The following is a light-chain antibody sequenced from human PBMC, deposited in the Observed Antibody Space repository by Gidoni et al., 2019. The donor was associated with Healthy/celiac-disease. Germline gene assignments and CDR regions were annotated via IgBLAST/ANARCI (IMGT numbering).Light chain of an antibody. Sequence: SYELTQSPSVAVSPGQTASITCSGDKLVDKYACWYQQKPGQSPVLVIYQDRKRPSGIPERFSGSNSGNTATLTISGTQSIDEADYSCQAWDSIIVVFGGGTKLTVL. CDR1: KLVDKY. CDR3: QAWDSIIVV. V-gene: IGLV3-1*01. J-gene: IGLJ2*01. CDR2: QDR.